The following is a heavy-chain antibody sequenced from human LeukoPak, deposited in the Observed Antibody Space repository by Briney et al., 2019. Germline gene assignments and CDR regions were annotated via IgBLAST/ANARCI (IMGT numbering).Heavy chain of an antibody. CDR2: ISAYNGNT. V-gene: IGHV1-18*01. D-gene: IGHD2-8*01. Sequence: GASVKVSCKASGYTFTSCGISWVRQAPGQGLEWMGWISAYNGNTNYAQKLQGRVTMTTDTSTSTAYMELRSLRSDDTAVYYCARARGTNTISIDYYGMDVWGQGTTVTVSS. J-gene: IGHJ6*02. CDR3: ARARGTNTISIDYYGMDV. CDR1: GYTFTSCG.